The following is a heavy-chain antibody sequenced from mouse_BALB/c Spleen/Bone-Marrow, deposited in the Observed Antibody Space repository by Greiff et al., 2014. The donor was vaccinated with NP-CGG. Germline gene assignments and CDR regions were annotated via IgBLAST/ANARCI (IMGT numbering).Heavy chain of an antibody. CDR2: IYPGDGDT. D-gene: IGHD2-1*01. CDR3: ARRVYGNYWYFDV. Sequence: QVQLQQSGAELVRPGSSVKISCKASGYAFSSYWMNWVKQRPGQGLEWIGQIYPGDGDTNYNGKFKGKATLTADKSSSTAYMQLSRLTSEDSAVYFCARRVYGNYWYFDVWGAGTTVTVSS. CDR1: GYAFSSYW. J-gene: IGHJ1*01. V-gene: IGHV1-80*01.